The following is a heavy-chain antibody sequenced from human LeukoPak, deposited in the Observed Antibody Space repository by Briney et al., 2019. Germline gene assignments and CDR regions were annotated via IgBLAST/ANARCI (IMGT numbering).Heavy chain of an antibody. D-gene: IGHD3-22*01. J-gene: IGHJ4*02. V-gene: IGHV4-59*01. CDR3: ASGLGYYDSSGYFSADY. CDR1: GDSLSGSY. Sequence: SETLSLTCTVSGDSLSGSYWSWIRQAPEKGLEWIGYIYYSGRTNYNPSLKSRVTISVDTSKNQFSLKLSSVTAADTAVYYCASGLGYYDSSGYFSADYWGQGTLVTVSS. CDR2: IYYSGRT.